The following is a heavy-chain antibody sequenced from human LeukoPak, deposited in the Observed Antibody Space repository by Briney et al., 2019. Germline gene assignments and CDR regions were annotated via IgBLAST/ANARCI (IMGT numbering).Heavy chain of an antibody. Sequence: PSETLSLTCTVSGASTSSNNYYWGWIRQPPGKGLEWIGNIYYSGSTHDNPSLKSRVTISIDKSKNQFSLKLSSVTAADTAVYYCARGGYYDGSGFSPRHNWFDPWGQGTLVTVSS. V-gene: IGHV4-39*07. CDR1: GASTSSNNYY. D-gene: IGHD3-22*01. CDR2: IYYSGST. CDR3: ARGGYYDGSGFSPRHNWFDP. J-gene: IGHJ5*02.